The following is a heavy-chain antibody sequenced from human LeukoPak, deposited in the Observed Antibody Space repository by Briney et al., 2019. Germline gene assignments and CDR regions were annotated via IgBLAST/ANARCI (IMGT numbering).Heavy chain of an antibody. CDR1: GFTFSSYS. D-gene: IGHD6-6*01. CDR3: ARGPYSSSFSFDY. Sequence: GGSLRLSCAASGFTFSSYSMNWVRQAPGKGLEWVSSISGSSSYIYYADSVKGRFTISRDNAKNSLYLQMNSLRAEDTAVYYCARGPYSSSFSFDYWGQGTLVTVSS. CDR2: ISGSSSYI. V-gene: IGHV3-21*01. J-gene: IGHJ4*02.